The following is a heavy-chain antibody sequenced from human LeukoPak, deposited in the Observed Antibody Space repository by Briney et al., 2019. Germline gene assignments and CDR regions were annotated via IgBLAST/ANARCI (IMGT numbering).Heavy chain of an antibody. CDR2: IKQDGSEK. D-gene: IGHD6-13*01. Sequence: GGSLRLSCAASGCTFSSYWMSWVRQAPGKGLEWVADIKQDGSEKYYVDSVKGRFTISRDNANNSLSLQMHSLSAEDTAVYYCARDGAAAGQGYWGRGTLVTVPS. CDR3: ARDGAAAGQGY. V-gene: IGHV3-7*01. CDR1: GCTFSSYW. J-gene: IGHJ4*02.